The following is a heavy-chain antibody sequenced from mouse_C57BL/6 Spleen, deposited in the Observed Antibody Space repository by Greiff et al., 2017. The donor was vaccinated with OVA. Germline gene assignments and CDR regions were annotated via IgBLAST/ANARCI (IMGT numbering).Heavy chain of an antibody. CDR3: TFTAQATVFDY. CDR1: GFNIKDDY. D-gene: IGHD3-2*02. V-gene: IGHV14-4*01. Sequence: EVQLQESGAELVRPGASVKLSCTASGFNIKDDYMHWVKQRPEPGLEWIGWIDPENGDTEYASKFQGKATITADTSSNTAYLQLSSLTSEDTAVYYCTFTAQATVFDYWGQGTTLTVSS. CDR2: IDPENGDT. J-gene: IGHJ2*01.